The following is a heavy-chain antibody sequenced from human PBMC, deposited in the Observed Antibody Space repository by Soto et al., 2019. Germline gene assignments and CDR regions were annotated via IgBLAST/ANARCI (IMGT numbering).Heavy chain of an antibody. Sequence: QVQLVQSGAEVKGPGASVKISCKASGYTFTNFFMHWVRQAPGQGLEWMGIINPGGGSTDYAQKFKGRVTLTRDASTTTVHMELSSLRSEDTAVYYCARDLGSLVAVAGTCYFDYWGQGTLVTVSS. V-gene: IGHV1-46*01. D-gene: IGHD6-19*01. CDR2: INPGGGST. J-gene: IGHJ4*02. CDR3: ARDLGSLVAVAGTCYFDY. CDR1: GYTFTNFF.